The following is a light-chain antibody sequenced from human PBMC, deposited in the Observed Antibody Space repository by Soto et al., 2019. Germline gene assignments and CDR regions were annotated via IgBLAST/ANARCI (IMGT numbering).Light chain of an antibody. CDR3: QQRYSTPLYT. CDR2: AAS. Sequence: DIQMTQSPSSLYTSVGDRVTITGRASQSISSYLNWYQQNPWKAPRVLVYAASCLQSGVPSRSSGSGSGTVFTHTISILQPEDFATYYWQQRYSTPLYTFGQGTKLEIK. J-gene: IGKJ2*01. CDR1: QSISSY. V-gene: IGKV1-39*01.